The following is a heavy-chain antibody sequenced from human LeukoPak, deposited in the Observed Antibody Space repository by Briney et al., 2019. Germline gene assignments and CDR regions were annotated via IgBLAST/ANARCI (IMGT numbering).Heavy chain of an antibody. V-gene: IGHV3-9*01. J-gene: IGHJ3*02. CDR3: AKDPRRYSSRGATFDI. CDR1: GFTFDDYA. Sequence: GGSLRLSCAASGFTFDDYAMHWVRQAPGKGLEWVSGISWNSGSIGYADSVKGRFTISRDNAKNSLYLQMNSLRAEDTALYYCAKDPRRYSSRGATFDIWGQGTMVTVSS. CDR2: ISWNSGSI. D-gene: IGHD6-13*01.